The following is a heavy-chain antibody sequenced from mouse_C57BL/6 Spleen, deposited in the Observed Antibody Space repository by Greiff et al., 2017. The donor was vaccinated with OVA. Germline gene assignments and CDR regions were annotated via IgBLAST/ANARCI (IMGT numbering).Heavy chain of an antibody. CDR1: GYTFTDYY. D-gene: IGHD1-1*01. V-gene: IGHV1-26*01. J-gene: IGHJ4*01. CDR2: INPNNGGT. CDR3: ARRASGYGSSPYAMDY. Sequence: EVQLQQSGPELVKPGASVKISCKASGYTFTDYYMNWVKQSHGKSLEWIGDINPNNGGTSYNQKFKGKATLTVDKSSSTAYMELRSLTSEDSAVYYCARRASGYGSSPYAMDYWGQGTSVTVSS.